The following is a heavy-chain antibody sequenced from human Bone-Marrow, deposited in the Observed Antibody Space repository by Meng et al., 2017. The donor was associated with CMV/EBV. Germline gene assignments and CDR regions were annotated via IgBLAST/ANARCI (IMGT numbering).Heavy chain of an antibody. Sequence: SQTLSLTCAVYGGSFSGYYWSWIRQPPGKGLEWIGEINYSGSTNYNPSLKSRVTISVDTSKNQFSLKLSSVTAADTAVYYCARGLGTPAGRSFDYWGQGTLVTVSS. CDR2: INYSGST. V-gene: IGHV4-34*01. J-gene: IGHJ4*02. D-gene: IGHD1-14*01. CDR3: ARGLGTPAGRSFDY. CDR1: GGSFSGYY.